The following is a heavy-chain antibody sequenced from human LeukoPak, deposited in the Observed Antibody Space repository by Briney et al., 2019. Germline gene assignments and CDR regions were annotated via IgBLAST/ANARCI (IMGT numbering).Heavy chain of an antibody. CDR2: ISSSGSTI. CDR1: GFTFSDYY. V-gene: IGHV3-11*04. Sequence: GGSLRLSCAASGFTFSDYYMSWIRQAPGKGLEWVSYISSSGSTIYYAGSVKGRFTISRDNSKNTLYLQMSSLRPEDTAVYYCASRSDTVTTLDYWGQGTLITVSS. CDR3: ASRSDTVTTLDY. D-gene: IGHD4-17*01. J-gene: IGHJ4*02.